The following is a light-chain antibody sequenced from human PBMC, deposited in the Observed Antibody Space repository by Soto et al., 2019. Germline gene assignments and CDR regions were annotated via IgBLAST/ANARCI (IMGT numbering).Light chain of an antibody. V-gene: IGKV3-15*01. Sequence: IVMTQSPATLSVSPGESATLSCRASQSISNNLAWYQHKPGQAPRLLIYGVSTRATGIPARFSGSGSGTEFTLTISSLQSEDFATYYCQQTYTIPWTFGQGTRVEIK. CDR1: QSISNN. CDR2: GVS. CDR3: QQTYTIPWT. J-gene: IGKJ1*01.